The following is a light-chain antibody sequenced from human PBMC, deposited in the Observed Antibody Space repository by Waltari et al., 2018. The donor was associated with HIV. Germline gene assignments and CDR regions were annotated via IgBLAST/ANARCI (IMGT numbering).Light chain of an antibody. J-gene: IGKJ2*01. Sequence: EIVMTQSPVTLSVSPGERATLSCRASQSVSSNLAWYQQKPGQAPRLLIYGASTRATGIPARFSCSWSGTEFTLTISSLQSEDFAVYYCQHYNNWPPYTFGQGTKLEIK. CDR1: QSVSSN. CDR2: GAS. CDR3: QHYNNWPPYT. V-gene: IGKV3-15*01.